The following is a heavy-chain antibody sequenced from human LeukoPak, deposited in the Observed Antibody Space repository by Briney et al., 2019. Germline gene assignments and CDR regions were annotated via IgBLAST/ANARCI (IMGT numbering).Heavy chain of an antibody. Sequence: GGSLRLSCAASGLTFSSYWMSWVRQAPGKWLEWVANIKQDGSEKHYVDSVTGRFTISRDNTKNSLYLQMNSLRADDTAVYYCARDLAWPPPEAFDIWGQGTMVTVSS. CDR2: IKQDGSEK. J-gene: IGHJ3*02. V-gene: IGHV3-7*01. CDR1: GLTFSSYW. CDR3: ARDLAWPPPEAFDI.